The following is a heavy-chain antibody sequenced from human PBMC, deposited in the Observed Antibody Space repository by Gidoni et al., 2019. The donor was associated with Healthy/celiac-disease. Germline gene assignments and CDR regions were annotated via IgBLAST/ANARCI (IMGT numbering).Heavy chain of an antibody. CDR1: GGSISSSNW. J-gene: IGHJ4*02. V-gene: IGHV4-4*02. D-gene: IGHD2-2*01. Sequence: QVQLQESGPGLVKPSGTLSLTCAVSGGSISSSNWWSWVRQPPGKGLEWIGEIYHSGSTNYNPSLKSRVTISVDKSKNQFSLKLSSVTAADTAVYYCARVGICSSTSCYARKYYFDYWGQGTLVTVSS. CDR3: ARVGICSSTSCYARKYYFDY. CDR2: IYHSGST.